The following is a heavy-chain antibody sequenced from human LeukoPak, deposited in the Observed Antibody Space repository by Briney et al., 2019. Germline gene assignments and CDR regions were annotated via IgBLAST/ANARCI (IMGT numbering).Heavy chain of an antibody. CDR3: ARLGSQGGVAALDY. Sequence: GGSLRLSCAASGFTFSSYWMHWVRQAPGKGLVWVSRINSDGSSTSYADSVKGRFTISRDNAKSTLYLQMNSLRAEDTAVYYCARLGSQGGVAALDYWGQGTLVTVSS. J-gene: IGHJ4*02. D-gene: IGHD6-25*01. CDR1: GFTFSSYW. CDR2: INSDGSST. V-gene: IGHV3-74*01.